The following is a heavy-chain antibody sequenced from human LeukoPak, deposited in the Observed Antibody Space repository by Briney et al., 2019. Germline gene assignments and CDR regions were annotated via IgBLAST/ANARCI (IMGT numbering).Heavy chain of an antibody. CDR1: GFTVSNNY. V-gene: IGHV3-53*01. J-gene: IGHJ4*02. Sequence: GGSLPLSCAASGFTVSNNYMRWVRQAPGKGLEWVSVIYSGGSTFYADSVKGRFTISRDNSKNTLYLQMNSLRAEDTAIYYCARGHEALGYWGQGTLVTVSS. CDR3: ARGHEALGY. D-gene: IGHD3-10*01. CDR2: IYSGGST.